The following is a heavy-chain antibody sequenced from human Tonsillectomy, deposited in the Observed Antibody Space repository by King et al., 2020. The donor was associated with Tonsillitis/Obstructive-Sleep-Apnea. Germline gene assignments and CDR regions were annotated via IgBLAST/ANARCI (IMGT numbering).Heavy chain of an antibody. Sequence: QLQESGPGLVKPSGTLSLTCAVSGGSITSGNWWTWVRQPPGKGLEWIGEIYHSGSTNYNPSLKSRLTLSVDRSKNQFSLKLTSVTAADTAVYYCAKGGECSSSSCFSHYTYYYYMDVWGRGTTVTVSS. V-gene: IGHV4-4*02. CDR1: GGSITSGNW. J-gene: IGHJ6*03. CDR2: IYHSGST. CDR3: AKGGECSSSSCFSHYTYYYYMDV. D-gene: IGHD2-2*01.